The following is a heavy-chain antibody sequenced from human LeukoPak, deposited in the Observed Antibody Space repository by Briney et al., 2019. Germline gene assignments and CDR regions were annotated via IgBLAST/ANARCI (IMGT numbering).Heavy chain of an antibody. CDR3: ARILTGFNWFDP. CDR2: IYTSGST. V-gene: IGHV4-61*02. Sequence: SETLSLTCTVSGGSISSGSYYWSWIRQPAGKGLEWIGRIYTSGSTNYNPSLQSRVTISVDTSKNQFSLKLSSVTAADTAVYYCARILTGFNWFDPWGQGTLVTVSS. CDR1: GGSISSGSYY. J-gene: IGHJ5*02. D-gene: IGHD3-9*01.